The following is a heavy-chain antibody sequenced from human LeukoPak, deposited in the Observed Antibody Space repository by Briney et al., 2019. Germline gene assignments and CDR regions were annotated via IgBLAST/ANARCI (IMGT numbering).Heavy chain of an antibody. J-gene: IGHJ4*02. CDR3: AKDYDFWSGYYSPTRGYFDY. V-gene: IGHV3-30*02. D-gene: IGHD3-3*01. CDR1: GFTFSSSG. Sequence: SGGSLRLSCAASGFTFSSSGMHWVRQAPGKGLEWVAFIRFDGSNKYYADSVKGRFIISRDNSKNTLYLQMNSLRAEDAAVYYCAKDYDFWSGYYSPTRGYFDYWGQGTLVTVSS. CDR2: IRFDGSNK.